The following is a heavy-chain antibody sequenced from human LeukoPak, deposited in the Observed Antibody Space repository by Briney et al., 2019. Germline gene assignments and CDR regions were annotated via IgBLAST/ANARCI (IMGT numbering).Heavy chain of an antibody. CDR3: ARGITGTTDWFDP. J-gene: IGHJ5*02. V-gene: IGHV1-46*01. CDR2: INPSGGST. Sequence: ASVKVSCKASGYTFTSYYMHWVRQAPGQGLEWMGIINPSGGSTSYAQKFQGRVTMTRDMTTSTVYMELSSLRSEDTAVYYCARGITGTTDWFDPWGQGTLVTVSS. D-gene: IGHD1-7*01. CDR1: GYTFTSYY.